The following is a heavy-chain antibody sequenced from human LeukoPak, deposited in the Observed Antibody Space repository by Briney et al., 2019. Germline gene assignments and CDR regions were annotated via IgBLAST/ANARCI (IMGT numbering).Heavy chain of an antibody. CDR1: GGTFSSYA. CDR2: IIPIFGTA. V-gene: IGHV1-69*06. Sequence: GASVKVSCKASGGTFSSYAISWVRQAPGQGLEWMGGIIPIFGTANYAQKFQGRVTITADKSTSTAYMELSSLRSEDTAVYYCARDLGYCSGGSCYSSGTFDYWGQGTLVTVSS. D-gene: IGHD2-15*01. J-gene: IGHJ4*02. CDR3: ARDLGYCSGGSCYSSGTFDY.